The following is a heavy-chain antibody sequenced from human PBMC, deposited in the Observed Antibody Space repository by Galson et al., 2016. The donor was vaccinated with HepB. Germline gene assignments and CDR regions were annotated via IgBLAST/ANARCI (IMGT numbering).Heavy chain of an antibody. CDR1: GYSFASYW. Sequence: QSGAEVKKSGESLKISCQGSGYSFASYWIGWVRHMPGKGLEWMGIIYPSDSDTRESPSFEGQVTLSADKSLNTAYLQWTSLKASDTAIYYCVRLNRYCSGTTCYEPGHFDFWGQGTLVTVSS. V-gene: IGHV5-51*01. D-gene: IGHD2-2*01. CDR3: VRLNRYCSGTTCYEPGHFDF. CDR2: IYPSDSDT. J-gene: IGHJ4*02.